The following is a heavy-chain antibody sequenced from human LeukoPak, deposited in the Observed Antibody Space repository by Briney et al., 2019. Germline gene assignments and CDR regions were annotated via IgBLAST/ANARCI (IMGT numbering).Heavy chain of an antibody. J-gene: IGHJ4*02. CDR3: AKNIRPVDSSSWYVHFDY. V-gene: IGHV3-53*01. D-gene: IGHD6-13*01. Sequence: GGSLRLSCAASGFTVSSNYMSWVRQAPGKGLEWVSVIYSGGSTYYADSVKGRFTISRDNSKNTLYLQMNSLRAEDSAIYYCAKNIRPVDSSSWYVHFDYWGQGTLVSVSS. CDR1: GFTVSSNY. CDR2: IYSGGST.